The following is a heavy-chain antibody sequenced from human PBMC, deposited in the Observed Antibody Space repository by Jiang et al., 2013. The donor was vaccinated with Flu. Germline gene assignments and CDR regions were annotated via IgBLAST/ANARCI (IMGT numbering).Heavy chain of an antibody. V-gene: IGHV3-23*01. D-gene: IGHD4-17*01. CDR1: GFKFRNYD. Sequence: VQLLESGGGLGQPGGSLRLSCTASGFKFRNYDMSWVRQAPGKGLEWVSSISGSGGITYYAYSVKGRFTISRDNSKTTLYLQMNSLRAEDTAFYYCAKGDGDYQGWFDSWGQGTLVSVSS. J-gene: IGHJ5*01. CDR2: ISGSGGIT. CDR3: AKGDGDYQGWFDS.